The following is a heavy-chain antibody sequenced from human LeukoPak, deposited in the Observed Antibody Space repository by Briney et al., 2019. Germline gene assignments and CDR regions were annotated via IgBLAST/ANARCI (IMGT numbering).Heavy chain of an antibody. CDR1: GFTFSSYS. CDR2: ISSSSSTI. J-gene: IGHJ4*02. CDR3: ARVGAAAGPYYFDY. Sequence: GGSLRLSCAASGFTFSSYSMNWVRQAPGKGLEWVSYISSSSSTIYYADSVKGRFTISRDNAKNSLYLQMNSLRAEDTAVYYCARVGAAAGPYYFDYWGQGTLVTVSS. D-gene: IGHD6-13*01. V-gene: IGHV3-48*01.